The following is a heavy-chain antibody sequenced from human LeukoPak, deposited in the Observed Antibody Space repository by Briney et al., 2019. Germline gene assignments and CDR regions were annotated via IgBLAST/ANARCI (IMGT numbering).Heavy chain of an antibody. J-gene: IGHJ3*02. CDR1: GYTFTAYY. CDR3: AIRVDYPNAFDI. CDR2: TNPNSGGT. V-gene: IGHV1-2*02. Sequence: GASVKVSCKASGYTFTAYYMHWVRQAPGQGLEWMGWTNPNSGGTNYAQKFQGRVTMTRDTSISTAYMELSRLRSDDTAVYYCAIRVDYPNAFDIWGQGTMVTVSS. D-gene: IGHD4-11*01.